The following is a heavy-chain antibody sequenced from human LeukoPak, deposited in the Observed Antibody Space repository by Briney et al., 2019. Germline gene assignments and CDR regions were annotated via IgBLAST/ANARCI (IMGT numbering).Heavy chain of an antibody. CDR3: AREDGRNTNDC. Sequence: GGSLRLFCAASGFTFSSYAMSWVRQAPGKGLEWVSAISGSGGSTYYADSVKGRFTISRDNAKNSLYLQINSLRAEDTAVYYCAREDGRNTNDCWGQGTLVSVSS. D-gene: IGHD5-24*01. J-gene: IGHJ4*02. CDR1: GFTFSSYA. V-gene: IGHV3-23*01. CDR2: ISGSGGST.